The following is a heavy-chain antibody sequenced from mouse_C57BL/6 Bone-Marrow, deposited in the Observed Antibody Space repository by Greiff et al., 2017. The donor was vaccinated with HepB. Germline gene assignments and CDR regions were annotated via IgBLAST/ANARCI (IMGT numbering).Heavy chain of an antibody. J-gene: IGHJ1*03. V-gene: IGHV3-6*01. CDR1: GYSITSGYY. Sequence: EVQRVESGPGLVKPSQSLSLTCSVTGYSITSGYYWNWIRQFPGNKLEWMGYISYDGSNNYNPSLKNRISITRDTSKNQFFLKLNSLTTEDTATDYCARDRYYGPWYFDVWGTGTTVTVSS. D-gene: IGHD1-2*01. CDR3: ARDRYYGPWYFDV. CDR2: ISYDGSN.